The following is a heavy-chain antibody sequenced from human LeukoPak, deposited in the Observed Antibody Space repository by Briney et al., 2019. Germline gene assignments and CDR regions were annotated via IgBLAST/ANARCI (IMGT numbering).Heavy chain of an antibody. V-gene: IGHV4-34*01. CDR3: ARGLLRAWFDP. CDR2: INHSGNT. J-gene: IGHJ5*02. Sequence: PSETLPLTCAAYGGSFSGYYWSWLRQPPGKGLEWIGEINHSGNTNYNPSLKSRVTISLDTSKNQFSLKLSSVTAADTAVYYCARGLLRAWFDPWGQGTLVTVSS. CDR1: GGSFSGYY.